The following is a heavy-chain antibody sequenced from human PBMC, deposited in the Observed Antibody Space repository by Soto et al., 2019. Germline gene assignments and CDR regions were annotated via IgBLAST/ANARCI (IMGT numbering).Heavy chain of an antibody. D-gene: IGHD7-27*01. V-gene: IGHV4-30-2*01. CDR1: GGSISSGGYS. Sequence: QLQLQESGSGLVKPSQTLSLTCAVSGGSISSGGYSWSWIRQPPGKGLEWIGYSYHSGSTYYNPSLKSRVTISVDRSKNQFSLKLSSVTAADTAVYYCASNWGSGEGFDYWGQGTLVTVSS. CDR2: SYHSGST. J-gene: IGHJ4*02. CDR3: ASNWGSGEGFDY.